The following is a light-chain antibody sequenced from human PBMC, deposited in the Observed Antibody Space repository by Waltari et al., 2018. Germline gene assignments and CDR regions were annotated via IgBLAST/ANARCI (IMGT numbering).Light chain of an antibody. J-gene: IGKJ2*01. CDR3: QQYNSYLSS. CDR2: DGS. Sequence: IAMTQSPSTLSASVGDSVTITCRASQHFGTWVAWYQQKPGKAPKLLIFDGSTLESGVPSRFSGSASGTDFTLTINSLQPDDFASYFCQQYNSYLSSFGQGTKLEI. CDR1: QHFGTW. V-gene: IGKV1-5*01.